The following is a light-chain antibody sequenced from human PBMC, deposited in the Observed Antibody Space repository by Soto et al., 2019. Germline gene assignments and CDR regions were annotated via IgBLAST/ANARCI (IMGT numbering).Light chain of an antibody. CDR3: SSYTGSSTYV. J-gene: IGLJ1*01. Sequence: QSALTQPASVSGSPGQSITISCTGASSDVGGYNYVSWYQQHPGKANKLMIYDVSNRPSGVSNRFSGSKSGSTASLTISGLQAEDEADYYCSSYTGSSTYVFGTGTKVTVL. CDR2: DVS. CDR1: SSDVGGYNY. V-gene: IGLV2-14*01.